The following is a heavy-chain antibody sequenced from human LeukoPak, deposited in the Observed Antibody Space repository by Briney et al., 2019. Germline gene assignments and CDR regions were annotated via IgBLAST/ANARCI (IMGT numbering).Heavy chain of an antibody. CDR2: INPSSGGT. D-gene: IGHD5-12*01. Sequence: VASVKISCKASGYSFTGYYMHWVRQAPGQGLEWMGCINPSSGGTDYAQKFQGRVTMTRDTAISTAYMELSRLTSDDTAVYYCAGLSGYDPYYFDYWGQGTLVAVSS. CDR1: GYSFTGYY. J-gene: IGHJ4*02. V-gene: IGHV1-2*02. CDR3: AGLSGYDPYYFDY.